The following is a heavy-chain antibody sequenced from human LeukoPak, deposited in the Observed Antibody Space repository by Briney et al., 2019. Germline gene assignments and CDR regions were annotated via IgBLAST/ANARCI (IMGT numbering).Heavy chain of an antibody. CDR1: GGSFSSYY. D-gene: IGHD4-17*01. J-gene: IGHJ6*02. Sequence: SETLSLTCAVYGGSFSSYYWSWIRQPPGKGLEWIGYIYYSGSTNYNPSLKSRVTISVDTSKNQFSLKLSSVTAADTAVYYCARDQGGDSYYYYYGMDVWGQGTTVTVSS. CDR3: ARDQGGDSYYYYYGMDV. CDR2: IYYSGST. V-gene: IGHV4-59*01.